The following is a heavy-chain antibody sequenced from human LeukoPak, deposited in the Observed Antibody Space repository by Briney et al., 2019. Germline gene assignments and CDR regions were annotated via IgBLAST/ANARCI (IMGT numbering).Heavy chain of an antibody. CDR3: ASATLLATFDY. D-gene: IGHD5-12*01. V-gene: IGHV3-66*01. J-gene: IGHJ4*02. CDR1: GFTVSSNY. CDR2: IYSGGTT. Sequence: GGSLRLSCAASGFTVSSNYMSWVRQAPGKGLEWVSVIYSGGTTDYKDSVKDRFIISRDDSKNTLYLQMNSLRAEDTAVYYCASATLLATFDYWGQGTLVTVSS.